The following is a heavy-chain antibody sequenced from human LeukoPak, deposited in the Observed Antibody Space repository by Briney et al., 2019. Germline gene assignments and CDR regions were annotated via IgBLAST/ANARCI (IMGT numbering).Heavy chain of an antibody. CDR1: GFTFSSYS. D-gene: IGHD3-3*01. CDR3: ARGHRRTVFGVVIRTLGAFDI. Sequence: GGSLRLSCAASGFTFSSYSMNWVRQAPGKGLEWVSSISSSGGTIYYADSVRGRFTISRDNAKNSLYLQMNSLRAEDTAVYYCARGHRRTVFGVVIRTLGAFDIWGQGTMVTVSS. J-gene: IGHJ3*02. V-gene: IGHV3-48*01. CDR2: ISSSGGTI.